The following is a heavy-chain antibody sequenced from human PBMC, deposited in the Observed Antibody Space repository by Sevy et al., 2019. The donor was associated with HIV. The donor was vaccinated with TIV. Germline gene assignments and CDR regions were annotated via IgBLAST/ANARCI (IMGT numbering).Heavy chain of an antibody. CDR2: IIPIFGTA. Sequence: ASVKVSCKASGGTFSSYAISWVRQAPGQGLERMGGIIPIFGTANYAQKFQGRVTITADESTSTAYMELSSLRSEDTAVYYCAREISVTSYGMDVWGQGTTVTVSS. D-gene: IGHD4-17*01. CDR1: GGTFSSYA. V-gene: IGHV1-69*13. J-gene: IGHJ6*02. CDR3: AREISVTSYGMDV.